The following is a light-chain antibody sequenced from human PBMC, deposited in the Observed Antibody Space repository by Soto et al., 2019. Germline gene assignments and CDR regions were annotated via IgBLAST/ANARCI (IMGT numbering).Light chain of an antibody. CDR2: DAS. CDR1: LSISKW. Sequence: DIQMTQSPSTLSAAIGDSVSITCRASLSISKWLAWHQQKPGKAPKLLIYDASTWQSGGPPRFSGSGSGTEFTLTIRSLQPDDIATYYCQQYSSYSAWTFGEGTKVDIK. CDR3: QQYSSYSAWT. V-gene: IGKV1-5*01. J-gene: IGKJ1*01.